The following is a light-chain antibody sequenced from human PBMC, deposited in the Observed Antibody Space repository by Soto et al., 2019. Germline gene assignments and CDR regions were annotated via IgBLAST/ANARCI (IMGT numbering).Light chain of an antibody. CDR2: EVT. Sequence: QSVLTQPASVSGSPGQSITISCTGTSSDVGSYNLVSWYQQHPGKAPKLMIYEVTKRPSGVSNRFSGSKSGNTASLTLSGLQAEDEADYYCCSYAGSSPFVFGTGTKVTVL. CDR1: SSDVGSYNL. J-gene: IGLJ1*01. V-gene: IGLV2-23*02. CDR3: CSYAGSSPFV.